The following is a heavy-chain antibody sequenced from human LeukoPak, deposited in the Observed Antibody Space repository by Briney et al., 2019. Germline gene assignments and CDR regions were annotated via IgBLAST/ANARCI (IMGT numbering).Heavy chain of an antibody. CDR1: GFTFSSYA. Sequence: GGSLRLSCAASGFTFSSYAMHWVRQAPGKGLEWVAVISYDGSNKYYADSVKGRFTISRDNSKNTLYLQMNSLRAEDTAVYYCAKPSGNSVRGGFDYWGQGTLVTVSS. CDR2: ISYDGSNK. V-gene: IGHV3-30*07. CDR3: AKPSGNSVRGGFDY. J-gene: IGHJ4*02. D-gene: IGHD4-23*01.